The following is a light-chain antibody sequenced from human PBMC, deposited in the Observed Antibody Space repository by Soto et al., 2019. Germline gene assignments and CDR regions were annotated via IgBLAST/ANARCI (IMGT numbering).Light chain of an antibody. CDR1: QSVSSY. Sequence: EIVLTQSPATLSLSPGERATLSCRASQSVSSYLAWYQQKPGQAPRLLIYGASTRATGIPARFSGSGSGTEFTLTISSLQSEDFAVYYCQQYDNWSPTFGQGTKVDIK. J-gene: IGKJ1*01. CDR3: QQYDNWSPT. V-gene: IGKV3-15*01. CDR2: GAS.